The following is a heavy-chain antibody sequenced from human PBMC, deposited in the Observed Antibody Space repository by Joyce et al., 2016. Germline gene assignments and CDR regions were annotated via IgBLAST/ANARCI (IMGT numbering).Heavy chain of an antibody. D-gene: IGHD3-10*01. J-gene: IGHJ6*02. CDR3: ATSLPSRVGGFQFFGMDV. CDR2: MYNSETT. CDR1: GDSFRGTSYY. Sequence: HLQESGPGLIKPSETLSLTCTISGDSFRGTSYYWSWIRKSPGKGLEWLGFMYNSETTHYDPSLGGRVSISRGAAKNQFSLRLTSVTSADTAVYYCATSLPSRVGGFQFFGMDVWGQGTTVIVS. V-gene: IGHV4-61*01.